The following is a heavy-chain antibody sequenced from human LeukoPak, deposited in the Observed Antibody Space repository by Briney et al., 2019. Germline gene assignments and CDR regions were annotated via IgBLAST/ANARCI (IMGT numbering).Heavy chain of an antibody. V-gene: IGHV1-2*06. CDR1: GYTFTGYY. D-gene: IGHD6-19*01. CDR2: INPNSGGT. J-gene: IGHJ6*02. Sequence: GASVKVSCKASGYTFTGYYMHWVRQAPGQGLEWMGRINPNSGGTNYAQKFQGRVTMTRDTSISTAYMELSRLRSDDTAVCYCARGPKLGVADESYGMDVWGQGTTVTVSS. CDR3: ARGPKLGVADESYGMDV.